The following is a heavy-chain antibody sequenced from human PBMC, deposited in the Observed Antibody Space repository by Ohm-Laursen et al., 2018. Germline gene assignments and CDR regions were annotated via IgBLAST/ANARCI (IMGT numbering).Heavy chain of an antibody. CDR3: ARAVRNQMLPTV. D-gene: IGHD2-2*01. CDR1: GYTFTSYD. J-gene: IGHJ6*02. Sequence: ASVKVSCKAYGYTFTSYDISWVRQVSGQGLEWIGWVNPVSKNTVSVKDFRGRVTLTGDTSSSTAYMELRSLTSKDTAIYYCARAVRNQMLPTVWGQGTAVTVSS. CDR2: VNPVSKNT. V-gene: IGHV1-8*01.